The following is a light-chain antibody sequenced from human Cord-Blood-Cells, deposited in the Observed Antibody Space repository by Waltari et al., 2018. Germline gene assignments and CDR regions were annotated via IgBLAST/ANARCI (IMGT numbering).Light chain of an antibody. J-gene: IGLJ2*01. CDR3: CSYAGSYVV. Sequence: QSALTQPRSVSGSPGQSVTISCTGTSSDVGGYNYVSWYKQHPGKAPKLMIYDVSRRPSGVLDRFSVSKSGNTASLTISGLQAEDEADYYCCSYAGSYVVFGGGTKLTVL. V-gene: IGLV2-11*01. CDR2: DVS. CDR1: SSDVGGYNY.